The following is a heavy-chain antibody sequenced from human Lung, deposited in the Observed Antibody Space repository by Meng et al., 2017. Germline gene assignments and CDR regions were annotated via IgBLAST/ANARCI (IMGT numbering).Heavy chain of an antibody. CDR3: AKERRGQQLVGRGPFDY. D-gene: IGHD6-13*01. CDR1: GFTFSSYA. Sequence: GGSLRLSCAASGFTFSSYAMSWVRQAPGKGLEWVSAISGSGGSTYYADSVKGRFTISRDNSKNTLYLQMNSLRAEDTAVYYCAKERRGQQLVGRGPFDYLGQGTLVTVSS. V-gene: IGHV3-23*01. J-gene: IGHJ4*02. CDR2: ISGSGGST.